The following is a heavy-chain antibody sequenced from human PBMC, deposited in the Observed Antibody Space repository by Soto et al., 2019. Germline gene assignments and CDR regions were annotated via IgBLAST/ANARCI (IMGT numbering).Heavy chain of an antibody. CDR3: AKGLLNGRWYAAD. V-gene: IGHV3-23*01. J-gene: IGHJ4*02. CDR2: ITTNGHT. D-gene: IGHD6-13*01. CDR1: GFTFTNCV. Sequence: EVHLLESGGVLVQPGESLRLSCETSGFTFTNCVMTWVRQPPGKRLEWVSVITTNGHTDYADSVKGRFTISRVNSKNTVYLQMNSLRAEDTAIYYCAKGLLNGRWYAADWGQGTLVTVSS.